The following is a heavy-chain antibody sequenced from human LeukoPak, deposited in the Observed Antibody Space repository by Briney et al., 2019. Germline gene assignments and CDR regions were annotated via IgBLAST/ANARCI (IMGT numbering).Heavy chain of an antibody. CDR1: GYTFTGYY. V-gene: IGHV1-2*02. CDR3: ARDKIFGVVIIPYYMDV. J-gene: IGHJ6*03. CDR2: INPNSGGT. Sequence: ASVTVSCKASGYTFTGYYMHWVRQAPGQGLEWMGWINPNSGGTNYAQKFQGRVTMARDTSISTAYMELSRLRSDDTAVYYCARDKIFGVVIIPYYMDVWGKGTTVTVSS. D-gene: IGHD3-3*01.